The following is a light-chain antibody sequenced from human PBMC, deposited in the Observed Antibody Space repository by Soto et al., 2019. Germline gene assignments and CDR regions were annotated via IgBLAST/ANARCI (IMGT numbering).Light chain of an antibody. CDR1: QSVTSNY. Sequence: EIVLTQSPGTPSVSPGERAALSCKASQSVTSNYLAWYQQRPGQAPRLLIYAANRRATGSPDRLTGSGSGTDFNLTISSLEPEDSALYYCQQYAGAPWTFGQGTRVEIK. V-gene: IGKV3-20*01. CDR3: QQYAGAPWT. J-gene: IGKJ1*01. CDR2: AAN.